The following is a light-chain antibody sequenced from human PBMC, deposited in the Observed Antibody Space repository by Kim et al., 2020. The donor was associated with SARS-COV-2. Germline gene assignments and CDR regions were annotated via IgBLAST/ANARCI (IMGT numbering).Light chain of an antibody. V-gene: IGLV3-9*01. CDR3: QVWDASTDVV. J-gene: IGLJ2*01. Sequence: SYELTQPLSVSVALGQTARLACGGNNIGRENVHWYQQKPGQAPVLVIYRDTNRPSGIPERFSGSNSGNTATLTISRTQAGDEANYYCQVWDASTDVVFGGGTKLTVL. CDR2: RDT. CDR1: NIGREN.